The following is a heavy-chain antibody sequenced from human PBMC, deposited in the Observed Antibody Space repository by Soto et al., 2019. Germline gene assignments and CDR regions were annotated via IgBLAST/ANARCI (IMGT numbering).Heavy chain of an antibody. J-gene: IGHJ2*01. V-gene: IGHV3-30*03. CDR1: GFTFSSYG. CDR3: ATELLPAAMFAWYFDL. Sequence: ESGGGVVQPGRSLRLSCAASGFTFSSYGMHWVRQAPGKGLEWVAIISYDGSNKYYADSVKARFTISRDNSKNTLFLQMNSLRADDTAVYYCATELLPAAMFAWYFDLWGRGTLVSVSS. CDR2: ISYDGSNK. D-gene: IGHD2-2*01.